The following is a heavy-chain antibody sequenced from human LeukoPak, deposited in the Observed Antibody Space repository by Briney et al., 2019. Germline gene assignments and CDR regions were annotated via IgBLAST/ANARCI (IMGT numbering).Heavy chain of an antibody. D-gene: IGHD4-23*01. CDR2: IRYDGSNK. CDR3: ARGPDYGGNSNLKDY. J-gene: IGHJ4*02. Sequence: GGSLRLSCAASGFTFSSYGMHWVRQAPGKGLEWVAFIRYDGSNKYYADSVKGRFTISRDNSKNTLYLQMNSLRAEDTAVYYCARGPDYGGNSNLKDYWGQGTLVTVSS. CDR1: GFTFSSYG. V-gene: IGHV3-30*02.